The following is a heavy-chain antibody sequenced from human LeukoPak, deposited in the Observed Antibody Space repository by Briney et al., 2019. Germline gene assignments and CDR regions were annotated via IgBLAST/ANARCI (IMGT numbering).Heavy chain of an antibody. V-gene: IGHV3-23*01. CDR3: AKGTCSGGSCYRFDY. J-gene: IGHJ4*02. CDR1: GFTFSSYA. D-gene: IGHD2-15*01. CDR2: ISGSGGST. Sequence: GGSLRLSCAASGFTFSSYAMGWVRQAPGKGLEWVSAISGSGGSTYYADSVKGRFTISRDNSKNTLYLQMNSLRAEDTAVYYCAKGTCSGGSCYRFDYWGQGTLVTVSS.